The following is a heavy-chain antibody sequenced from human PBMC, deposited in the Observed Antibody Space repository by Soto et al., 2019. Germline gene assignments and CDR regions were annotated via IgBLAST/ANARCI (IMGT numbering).Heavy chain of an antibody. J-gene: IGHJ6*02. CDR3: ARGLFWSGYRYGMDV. Sequence: SETLSLTCTVSGGSISNSGHYWNWIRQHPGKGLEGIGYIYYTGSTVYNPSLKSRLSVSVDTSKDQFSVKLTSVTAADTAVYYCARGLFWSGYRYGMDVWGQGTTVTVSS. D-gene: IGHD3-3*01. CDR2: IYYTGST. V-gene: IGHV4-31*03. CDR1: GGSISNSGHY.